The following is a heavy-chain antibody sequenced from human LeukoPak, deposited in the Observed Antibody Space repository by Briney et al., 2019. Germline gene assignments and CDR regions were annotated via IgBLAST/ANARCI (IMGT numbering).Heavy chain of an antibody. D-gene: IGHD5-18*01. V-gene: IGHV4-34*01. Sequence: SETLSLTCAVYGGSFSGYYWSWIRQPPGKGLEWIGEINHSGSTNYNPSLKSRVTISVDTSKNQFSLKLSSVTAADTAVYYCARGKSWIQLWLGGHFDYWGQGTLVTVSS. CDR1: GGSFSGYY. CDR3: ARGKSWIQLWLGGHFDY. J-gene: IGHJ4*02. CDR2: INHSGST.